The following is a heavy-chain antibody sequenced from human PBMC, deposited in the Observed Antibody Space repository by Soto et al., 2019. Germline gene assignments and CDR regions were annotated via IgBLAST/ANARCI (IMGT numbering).Heavy chain of an antibody. CDR2: IIPIFGTA. D-gene: IGHD6-6*01. CDR3: AGEGSSSLVGNNWFDP. V-gene: IGHV1-69*01. CDR1: GGTFSSYA. J-gene: IGHJ5*02. Sequence: QVQLVQSGAEVKKPGSSVKVSCKASGGTFSSYAISWVRQAPGQGLEWMGGIIPIFGTANYAQKFQGRVTITADESTSTAYMELSSLRSEDTAGYYCAGEGSSSLVGNNWFDPWGQGTLVTVSS.